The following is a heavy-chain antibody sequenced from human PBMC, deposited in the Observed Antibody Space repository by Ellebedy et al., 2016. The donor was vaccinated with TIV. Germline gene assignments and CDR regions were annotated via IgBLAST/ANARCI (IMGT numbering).Heavy chain of an antibody. D-gene: IGHD6-25*01. CDR1: GYTHTDLS. V-gene: IGHV1-24*01. CDR2: FVPEDGET. J-gene: IGHJ5*02. Sequence: ASVKVSCKVSGYTHTDLSIHWVRQVPGRGLEWMGGFVPEDGETIYAQKFHDRVTMTQDTSTDTGYMELRGLDSEDTAVYYCALILIHCEGGSCHSLSGWFDPWGQGTLVTVSS. CDR3: ALILIHCEGGSCHSLSGWFDP.